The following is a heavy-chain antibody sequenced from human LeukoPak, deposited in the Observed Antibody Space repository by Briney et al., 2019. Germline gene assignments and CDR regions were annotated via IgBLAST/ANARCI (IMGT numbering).Heavy chain of an antibody. V-gene: IGHV1-24*01. Sequence: ASVKVSCKVSGYTLTELSMHWVRQAPGKGLEWMGGFDPEDGETIYAQKFQGRVTMTEDTSTDTAYMELSSLRSEDTAVYYCARLGSTSSPPWGAFDLWGQGTMVTVSS. CDR3: ARLGSTSSPPWGAFDL. CDR2: FDPEDGET. J-gene: IGHJ3*01. CDR1: GYTLTELS. D-gene: IGHD6-6*01.